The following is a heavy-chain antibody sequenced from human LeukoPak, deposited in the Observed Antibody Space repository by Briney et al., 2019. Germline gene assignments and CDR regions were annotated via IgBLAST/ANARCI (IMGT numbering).Heavy chain of an antibody. Sequence: GGSLRLSCAASGFSFSNYGLHWVRQAPGKGLEWVAVIWHDGSNKYYADSARGRLTISRDNSKNTLYLQMNSLRVEDTAIYYCAKVSEGRSGNGWDYFDNWGQGALVTVSS. D-gene: IGHD3-22*01. J-gene: IGHJ4*02. V-gene: IGHV3-33*06. CDR2: IWHDGSNK. CDR3: AKVSEGRSGNGWDYFDN. CDR1: GFSFSNYG.